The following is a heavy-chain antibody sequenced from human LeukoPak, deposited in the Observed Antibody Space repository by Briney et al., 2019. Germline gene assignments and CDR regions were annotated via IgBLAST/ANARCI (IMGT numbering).Heavy chain of an antibody. Sequence: SQTLSLTCTVSGGSITSGGYYWSWIRQRPGKGLEWIGYISYRGSTYYNPSLQSRVTISVDTSKNQFSLKLSSVAAADTAVYFCARDSSSFYAMDVWGQGTTVTVSS. CDR3: ARDSSSFYAMDV. CDR2: ISYRGST. D-gene: IGHD6-6*01. CDR1: GGSITSGGYY. V-gene: IGHV4-31*03. J-gene: IGHJ6*02.